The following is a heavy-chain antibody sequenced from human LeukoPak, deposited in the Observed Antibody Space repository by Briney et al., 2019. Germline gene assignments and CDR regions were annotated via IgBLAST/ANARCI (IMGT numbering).Heavy chain of an antibody. J-gene: IGHJ4*02. CDR1: GYTFTSYG. CDR2: ISAYNGNT. D-gene: IGHD3-22*01. V-gene: IGHV1-18*01. CDR3: ARDQPLLTYYYDSSGFPLFDY. Sequence: GASVKVSCKASGYTFTSYGISWVRQAPGQGLERMGWISAYNGNTNYAQKLQGRVTMTTDTSTSTAYMELRSLRSDDTAVYYCARDQPLLTYYYDSSGFPLFDYWGQGTLVTVSS.